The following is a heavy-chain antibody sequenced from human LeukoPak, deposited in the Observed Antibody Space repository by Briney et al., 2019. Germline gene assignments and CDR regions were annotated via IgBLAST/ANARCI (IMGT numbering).Heavy chain of an antibody. CDR1: GGSISSHY. Sequence: SETLSLTCTVSGGSISSHYWSWIRQPPGKGLEWIGYIYYSGSTNYNPSLKSRVTISVDTTKNQFSLKLSSVTAADTAVYYCARALYSGSYSGYYYYYYMDVWGKGTTVTVSS. CDR2: IYYSGST. J-gene: IGHJ6*03. CDR3: ARALYSGSYSGYYYYYYMDV. D-gene: IGHD1-26*01. V-gene: IGHV4-59*11.